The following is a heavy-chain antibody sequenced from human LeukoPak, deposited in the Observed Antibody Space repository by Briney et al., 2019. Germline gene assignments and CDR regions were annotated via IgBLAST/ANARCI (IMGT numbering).Heavy chain of an antibody. CDR1: GFTFSNDG. CDR2: ISSSGSNT. D-gene: IGHD6-19*01. J-gene: IGHJ4*02. V-gene: IGHV3-23*01. CDR3: AKGKTSSSGWAHFDY. Sequence: PGGSLRLSCAASGFTFSNDGVTWVRQAPGKGLEWVSAISSSGSNTYYADSVKGRFTISRDNSKNMLYLQMNGLRAEDTAVYYCAKGKTSSSGWAHFDYWGQGTLVTVSS.